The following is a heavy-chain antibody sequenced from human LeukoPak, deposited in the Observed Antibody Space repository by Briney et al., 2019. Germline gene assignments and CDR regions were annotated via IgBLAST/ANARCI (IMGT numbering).Heavy chain of an antibody. Sequence: ASVKVSCKASGYTFTSYGISWVRQAPGQGLEWMGWISAYNGNTNYAQKLQGRVTMTTDTTTSTAYMELRSLRSDDTAVYYCARVRFLGHVFDIWGQGTMVTVSS. V-gene: IGHV1-18*01. CDR3: ARVRFLGHVFDI. CDR1: GYTFTSYG. CDR2: ISAYNGNT. J-gene: IGHJ3*02. D-gene: IGHD3-3*01.